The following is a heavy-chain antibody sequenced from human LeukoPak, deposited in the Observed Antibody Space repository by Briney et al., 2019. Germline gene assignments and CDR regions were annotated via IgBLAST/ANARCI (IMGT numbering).Heavy chain of an antibody. J-gene: IGHJ4*02. CDR2: IYYSGST. CDR3: SRQDYYDSSGQSLFDY. D-gene: IGHD3-22*01. Sequence: SETLSLTCTVSGGSISSSSYYWGWIRQPPGKGLEWIGSIYYSGSTYYNPSLKSRVTISVDTSKNQFSLKLSSVTAADTAVYYCSRQDYYDSSGQSLFDYWGQGTLVTVSS. V-gene: IGHV4-39*01. CDR1: GGSISSSSYY.